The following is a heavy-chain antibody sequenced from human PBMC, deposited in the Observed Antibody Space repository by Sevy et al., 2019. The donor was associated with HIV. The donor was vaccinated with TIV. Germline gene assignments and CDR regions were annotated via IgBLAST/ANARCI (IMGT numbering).Heavy chain of an antibody. Sequence: GSLRLSCAVSGFSFSSFWMSWVRQAPGKGLEWVADIKEDGSVKNYVESVKGRFSISRDNAENSLYLQMSNVRVDDTAVYYCAGWTIAGHSAKWFDPWGQGTLVTVSS. CDR3: AGWTIAGHSAKWFDP. CDR1: GFSFSSFW. CDR2: IKEDGSVK. J-gene: IGHJ5*02. D-gene: IGHD2-15*01. V-gene: IGHV3-7*01.